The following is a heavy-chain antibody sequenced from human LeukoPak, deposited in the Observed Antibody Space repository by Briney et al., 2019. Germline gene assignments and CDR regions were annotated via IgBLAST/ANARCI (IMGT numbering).Heavy chain of an antibody. CDR1: GFTFNSYS. CDR2: IGSGSSTYI. J-gene: IGHJ6*03. CDR3: ARVVATTWWDYYYYMDV. Sequence: PGGSLRLSCAASGFTFNSYSMNWVRQAPGKGLEWVSSIGSGSSTYIYYAESVKGRFTISRDNAKNSLYLQMNSLRAEDTALYYCARVVATTWWDYYYYMDVWGKGTTVTVSS. V-gene: IGHV3-21*04. D-gene: IGHD5-12*01.